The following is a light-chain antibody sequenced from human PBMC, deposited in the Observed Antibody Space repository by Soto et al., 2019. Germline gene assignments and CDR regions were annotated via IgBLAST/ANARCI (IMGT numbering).Light chain of an antibody. CDR2: KVS. J-gene: IGKJ2*01. V-gene: IGKV2-24*01. CDR1: QSLVHSDGNTY. CDR3: MQATQYRPYT. Sequence: DIVLTQTPLSSPVTLGQPASISCRSSQSLVHSDGNTYLSWFHQRPGQPPRLLIDKVSNRFSGVPXRXXGSGAGTDFTLKISRVEAEDVGIYICMQATQYRPYTFGQGTKLEIK.